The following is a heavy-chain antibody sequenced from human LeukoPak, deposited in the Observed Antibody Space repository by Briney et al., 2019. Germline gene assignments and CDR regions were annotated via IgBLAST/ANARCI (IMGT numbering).Heavy chain of an antibody. D-gene: IGHD4-23*01. CDR3: ARGRTLTTVVTPPPHFDY. CDR1: GGSISSYY. CDR2: IYTSGST. Sequence: SETLSLTCTVSGGSISSYYWSWIRQPAGKGLEWIGRIYTSGSTNYNPSLKSRVTMSVDTSKNQFSLKLSSVTAADTAVYYCARGRTLTTVVTPPPHFDYWGQGTLVTVSS. J-gene: IGHJ4*02. V-gene: IGHV4-4*07.